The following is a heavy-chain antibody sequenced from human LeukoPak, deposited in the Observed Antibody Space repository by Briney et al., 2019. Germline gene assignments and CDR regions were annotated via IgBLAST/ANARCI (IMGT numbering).Heavy chain of an antibody. CDR3: ARLIVVPAAISDPFDY. J-gene: IGHJ4*02. CDR2: IYYSGST. CDR1: GGSISSSSYY. Sequence: PSETLSLTCTVSGGSISSSSYYWGWIRQPPGKGLECIGSIYYSGSTYYNPSLKSRVTISVDTSKNQFSLKLSSVTAADTAVYYCARLIVVPAAISDPFDYWGQGTLVIVSS. V-gene: IGHV4-39*01. D-gene: IGHD2-2*02.